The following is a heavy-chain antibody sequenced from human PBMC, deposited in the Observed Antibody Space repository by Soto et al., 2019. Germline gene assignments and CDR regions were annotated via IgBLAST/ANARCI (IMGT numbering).Heavy chain of an antibody. D-gene: IGHD3-10*01. J-gene: IGHJ4*02. CDR1: GGSISSYY. V-gene: IGHV4-4*07. Sequence: PSETLSLTCTVSGGSISSYYWSWIRQPAGKGLEWIGRIYTSGSTNYNPSLKSRVTMSVDTSKNQFSLKLSSVTAADTAVYYCDRESRSGGDMVRGVIITRCFDYWGQGNLVTVS. CDR2: IYTSGST. CDR3: DRESRSGGDMVRGVIITRCFDY.